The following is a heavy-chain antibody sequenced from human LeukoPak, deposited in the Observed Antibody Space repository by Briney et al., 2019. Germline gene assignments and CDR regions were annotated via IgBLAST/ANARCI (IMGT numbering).Heavy chain of an antibody. Sequence: GGSLRLSCAVSGFTFSSYWMNWVRQAPGKGLEWVANIKQDGSQKYYVDSVKGRFTISRDNAKNSLYLLLNSLRAEDTAVYYCARDESGDSYGLYWGQGTLVTVSS. V-gene: IGHV3-7*05. D-gene: IGHD5-18*01. CDR1: GFTFSSYW. J-gene: IGHJ4*02. CDR2: IKQDGSQK. CDR3: ARDESGDSYGLY.